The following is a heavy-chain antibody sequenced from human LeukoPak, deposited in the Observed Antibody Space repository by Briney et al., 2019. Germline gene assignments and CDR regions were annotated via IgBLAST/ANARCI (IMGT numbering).Heavy chain of an antibody. J-gene: IGHJ4*02. D-gene: IGHD3-9*01. CDR1: GFTFSTYS. Sequence: GGSLRLSCAASGFTFSTYSMNWVRQAPGKGLEWVSSISSNSRYIYYADSVKGRFTISRDNARSSLFLQMNSLRAEDTAVYYCTKDPGHVLRSFDYSEYWGQGTRVTVSS. V-gene: IGHV3-21*01. CDR2: ISSNSRYI. CDR3: TKDPGHVLRSFDYSEY.